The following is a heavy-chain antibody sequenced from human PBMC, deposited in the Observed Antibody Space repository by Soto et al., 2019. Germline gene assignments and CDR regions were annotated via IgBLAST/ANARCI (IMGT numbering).Heavy chain of an antibody. CDR2: ITNGGGDT. J-gene: IGHJ4*02. D-gene: IGHD6-25*01. Sequence: GGSLRLSCAASGFTFSYFAMSWVRQSPGKGLEWVSAITNGGGDTFHADSVRGRFTISRDNSKNTLYLHMSSLRDDDTAVYYCAKGSASGSPYYFDFWGQGMLVTVSS. CDR3: AKGSASGSPYYFDF. V-gene: IGHV3-23*01. CDR1: GFTFSYFA.